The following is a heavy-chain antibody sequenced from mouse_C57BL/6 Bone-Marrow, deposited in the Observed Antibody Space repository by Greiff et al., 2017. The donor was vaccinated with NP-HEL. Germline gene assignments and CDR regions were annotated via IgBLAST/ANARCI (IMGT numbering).Heavy chain of an antibody. CDR3: ASQEGSSYWWYFDV. Sequence: QVHVKQPGAELVRPGSSVKLSCKASGYTFTSYWMHWVKQRPIQGLEWIGNIDPSDSETHYNQKFKDKATLTVDKSSSTAYMQLSSLTSEDSAVYYCASQEGSSYWWYFDVWGTGTTVTVSS. CDR2: IDPSDSET. V-gene: IGHV1-52*01. CDR1: GYTFTSYW. D-gene: IGHD1-1*01. J-gene: IGHJ1*03.